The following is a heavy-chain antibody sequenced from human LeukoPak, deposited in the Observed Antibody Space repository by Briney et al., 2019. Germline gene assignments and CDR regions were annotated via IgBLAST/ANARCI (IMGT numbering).Heavy chain of an antibody. D-gene: IGHD4-11*01. Sequence: PGESLKISCKGSGYSFTSYWIGWVLQMPGKGLGWMVIIYPGDSDTRYSPSFQGQVTISADKSISTAYLQWSSLKASDTAMYYCARQYSVRGYYFDYWGQGTLVTVSS. CDR2: IYPGDSDT. J-gene: IGHJ4*02. CDR3: ARQYSVRGYYFDY. CDR1: GYSFTSYW. V-gene: IGHV5-51*01.